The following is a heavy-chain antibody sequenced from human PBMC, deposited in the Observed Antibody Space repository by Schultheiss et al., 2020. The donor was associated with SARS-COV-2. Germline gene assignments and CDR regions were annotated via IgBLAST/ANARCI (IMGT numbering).Heavy chain of an antibody. CDR1: GGTFSSYT. D-gene: IGHD1-26*01. Sequence: ASVKVSCKASGGTFSSYTISWVRQAPGQGLEWMGWMNPNSGNTGYAQKFQGRVTMTRDMSTSTAYMELSSLRSEDTAVYYCAADLPYKRVVGALWRGFDYWGQGTLVTVSS. CDR2: MNPNSGNT. J-gene: IGHJ4*02. V-gene: IGHV1-8*02. CDR3: AADLPYKRVVGALWRGFDY.